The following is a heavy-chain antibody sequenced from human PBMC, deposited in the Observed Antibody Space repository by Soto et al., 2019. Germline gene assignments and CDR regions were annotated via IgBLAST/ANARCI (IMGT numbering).Heavy chain of an antibody. D-gene: IGHD6-19*01. Sequence: LSLTCAASGFTLNNYWMHWVRQAPGKGLVWVSRVNSDERSTNYADSVKGRFTISGDNAKNTLFLQMDSLRADDTAVYYCARAMAGTRNAMDVWGQGTTVTVSS. J-gene: IGHJ6*02. CDR2: VNSDERST. V-gene: IGHV3-74*01. CDR1: GFTLNNYW. CDR3: ARAMAGTRNAMDV.